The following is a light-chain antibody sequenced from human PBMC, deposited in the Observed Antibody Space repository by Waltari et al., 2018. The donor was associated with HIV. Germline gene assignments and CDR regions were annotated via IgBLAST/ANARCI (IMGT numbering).Light chain of an antibody. Sequence: QSILTQPPSTSGTPGQRVTISCSGSGSNIGSNSVSWYHLLLGTAPKLLIYRNNARPSGVPDRFSGSKSATSASLAIGGLRSEDEADYYCAAWDDSLSGPVFGGGTKLTVL. J-gene: IGLJ3*02. CDR1: GSNIGSNS. CDR3: AAWDDSLSGPV. CDR2: RNN. V-gene: IGLV1-47*01.